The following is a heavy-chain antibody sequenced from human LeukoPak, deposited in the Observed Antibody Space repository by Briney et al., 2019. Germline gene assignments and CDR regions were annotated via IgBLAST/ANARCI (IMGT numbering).Heavy chain of an antibody. V-gene: IGHV3-30*04. CDR3: ARIRGMYSSGWYYFDY. J-gene: IGHJ4*02. CDR1: GFTFSSYA. CDR2: ISYDGSNK. D-gene: IGHD6-19*01. Sequence: GGSLRLSCAASGFTFSSYAMHWVRQAPGKGLEWVAVISYDGSNKYYADSVKGRFTISRDNAKNSLYLQMNSLRAEDTAVYYCARIRGMYSSGWYYFDYWGQGTLVTVSS.